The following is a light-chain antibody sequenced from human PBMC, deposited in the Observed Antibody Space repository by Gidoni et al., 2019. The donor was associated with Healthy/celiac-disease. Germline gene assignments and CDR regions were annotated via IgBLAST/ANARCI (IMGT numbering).Light chain of an antibody. CDR2: DAS. CDR3: QQYDNLPMCS. V-gene: IGKV1-33*01. J-gene: IGKJ2*04. CDR1: QDISNY. Sequence: DIQMTQSPSSLSASVGDRVTITCHASQDISNYLNGYQQKPGKAPKLLIYDASNLETGVPSRFSGSGSGTDFTFTISSLQPEDIATYYCQQYDNLPMCSFGQGTKLEIK.